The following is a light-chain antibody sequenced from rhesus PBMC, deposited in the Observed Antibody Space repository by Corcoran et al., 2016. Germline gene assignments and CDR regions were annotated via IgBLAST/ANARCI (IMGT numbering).Light chain of an antibody. J-gene: IGKJ4*01. Sequence: DIQMTQSPSSLSASVGDRVTITCRASENVNNYLHWYQQTPGKAPKLLIYAASTLQRGVPSRFSGSGSGTDYTFTIRSLQPEDVATYYCQHSYGTPLTFGGGTKVEIK. CDR1: ENVNNY. CDR2: AAS. CDR3: QHSYGTPLT. V-gene: IGKV1-74*01.